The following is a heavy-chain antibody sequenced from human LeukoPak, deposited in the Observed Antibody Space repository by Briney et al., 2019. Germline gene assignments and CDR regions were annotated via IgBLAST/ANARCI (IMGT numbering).Heavy chain of an antibody. J-gene: IGHJ3*02. D-gene: IGHD5-12*01. V-gene: IGHV3-21*01. Sequence: PGGSLRLSCAASGFIFSSYSMNWVRQAPGKGLEWVSSISSSSSYIYYADSMKGRFTISRDNAKNSLYLQMNSLRAEDTAVYYCASANGGYDYRDAFDIWGQGTMVTVSS. CDR3: ASANGGYDYRDAFDI. CDR1: GFIFSSYS. CDR2: ISSSSSYI.